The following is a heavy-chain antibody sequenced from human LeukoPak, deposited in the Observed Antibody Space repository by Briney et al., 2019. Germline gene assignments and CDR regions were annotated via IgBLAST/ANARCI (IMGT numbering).Heavy chain of an antibody. D-gene: IGHD1-1*01. Sequence: SETLSLTCTVSGGSISSGSCYWGWIRQPPGKGLEWIGSIYYSGSTYYNPSLKSRVTISVDTSKNQFSLKLSSVTAADTAIYYCATGTGHYYYYYYMDVWGKGTTVTVSS. CDR3: ATGTGHYYYYYYMDV. CDR2: IYYSGST. CDR1: GGSISSGSCY. V-gene: IGHV4-39*01. J-gene: IGHJ6*03.